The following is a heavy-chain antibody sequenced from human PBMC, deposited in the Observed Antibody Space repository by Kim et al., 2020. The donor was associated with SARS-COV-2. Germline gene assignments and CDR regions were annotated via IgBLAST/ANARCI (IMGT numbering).Heavy chain of an antibody. CDR1: GFTFSSYC. V-gene: IGHV3-74*01. D-gene: IGHD3-16*01. J-gene: IGHJ4*02. Sequence: GGSLRLSCVASGFTFSSYCKHWVRQAQGKGLVWVSRVNSDGSSTSYADSVMGRFTISRDNAKNTLYLLMNSLRAEDTAVYYCASLSTGYVWDKFDYWGQGPLVTVSS. CDR2: VNSDGSST. CDR3: ASLSTGYVWDKFDY.